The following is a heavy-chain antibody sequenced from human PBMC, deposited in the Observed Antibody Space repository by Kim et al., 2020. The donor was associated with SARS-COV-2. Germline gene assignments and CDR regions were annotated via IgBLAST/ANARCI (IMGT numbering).Heavy chain of an antibody. Sequence: GGSLRLSCAASGFTFSSYGMRWIRQAPGKGLEWVAAISNDGSNTNYADSVKGRFTISRDNAKNSLYLQMNSLRAEDTAVYYCAKDTDYSDRSRYYYMDYWGQGTPVTVSS. V-gene: IGHV3-33*03. CDR2: ISNDGSNT. D-gene: IGHD3-22*01. J-gene: IGHJ4*02. CDR1: GFTFSSYG. CDR3: AKDTDYSDRSRYYYMDY.